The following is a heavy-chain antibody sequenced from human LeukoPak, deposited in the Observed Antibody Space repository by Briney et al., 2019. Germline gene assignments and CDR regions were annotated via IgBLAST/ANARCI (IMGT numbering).Heavy chain of an antibody. CDR3: ARVPPTIVGEDGLDY. CDR2: IKQDGSEK. D-gene: IGHD1-26*01. V-gene: IGHV3-7*01. CDR1: GFTFSSYC. J-gene: IGHJ4*02. Sequence: PGGSLRLSCAASGFTFSSYCMSWVRQAPGRGLEWVANIKQDGSEKYYVDSVKGRFTISRDNAKNSLYLQMNSLRAEDTAVYYCARVPPTIVGEDGLDYWGQGTLVTVSS.